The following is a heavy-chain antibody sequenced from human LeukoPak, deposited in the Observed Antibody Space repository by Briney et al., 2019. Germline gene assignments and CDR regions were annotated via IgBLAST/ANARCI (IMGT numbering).Heavy chain of an antibody. CDR1: GYTFTSYG. CDR2: ISSYNGKT. D-gene: IGHD1-26*01. CDR3: ARAGPSGSYYSTY. V-gene: IGHV1-18*01. J-gene: IGHJ4*02. Sequence: ASVKVSCKASGYTFTSYGISWVRQAPGQGLEWMGWISSYNGKTHYAQNLQGRVTMTTDTSTSTAYMELRSLRSDDTAVYYCARAGPSGSYYSTYWGQGTLVTVSS.